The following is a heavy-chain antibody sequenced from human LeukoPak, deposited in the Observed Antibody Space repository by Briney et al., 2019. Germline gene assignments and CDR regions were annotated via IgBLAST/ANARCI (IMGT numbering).Heavy chain of an antibody. J-gene: IGHJ4*02. Sequence: ASVKVSCKASGYTFTSYGISWVRQAPGQGLEWMGWISAYNGNTNYAQKLQGRVTMTTDTSTSTAYMELRSLRSDDTAVYYCARDTYDYVWGSYRYVEHARIDYWGQGTLVTVSS. CDR1: GYTFTSYG. V-gene: IGHV1-18*01. CDR2: ISAYNGNT. CDR3: ARDTYDYVWGSYRYVEHARIDY. D-gene: IGHD3-16*02.